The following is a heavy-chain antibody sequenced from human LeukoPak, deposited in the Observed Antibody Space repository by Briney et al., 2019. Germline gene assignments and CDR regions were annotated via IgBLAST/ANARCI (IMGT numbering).Heavy chain of an antibody. Sequence: PGGSLRLPCAASGFTFSTYWMTWVRQAPGKGLEWVAIIKPDGSEKYYVDSVKGRFTISRDNAENSLFLQMNGLRPEDTAVFYCARGQYTDGLSYWGQGTLVTVSS. CDR3: ARGQYTDGLSY. D-gene: IGHD5-24*01. CDR1: GFTFSTYW. CDR2: IKPDGSEK. V-gene: IGHV3-7*03. J-gene: IGHJ4*02.